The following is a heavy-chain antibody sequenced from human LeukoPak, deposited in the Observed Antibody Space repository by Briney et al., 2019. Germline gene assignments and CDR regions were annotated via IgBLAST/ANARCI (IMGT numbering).Heavy chain of an antibody. CDR3: AKGPPYSSSQLIDY. CDR1: GFTVSSNY. V-gene: IGHV3-30*02. CDR2: IRYDGSNK. D-gene: IGHD6-13*01. J-gene: IGHJ4*02. Sequence: GGSLRLSCAASGFTVSSNYMSWVRQAPGKGLEWVAFIRYDGSNKYYADSVKGRFTISRDNSKNTLCLQMNSLRAEDTAVYYCAKGPPYSSSQLIDYWGQGTLVTVSS.